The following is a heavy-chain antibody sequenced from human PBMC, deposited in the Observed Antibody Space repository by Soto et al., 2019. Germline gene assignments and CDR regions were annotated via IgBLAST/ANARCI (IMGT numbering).Heavy chain of an antibody. CDR3: ARVAY. Sequence: GGSLRLSCEASGFTFSRVSMNWARQVPGKGLEWVASISSGSSDTWYADSVKGRFIISRDNDQNSLFLQMNTLRPEDTAMYYCARVAYWGPGTQVTVSS. CDR2: ISSGSSDT. CDR1: GFTFSRVS. J-gene: IGHJ4*02. V-gene: IGHV3-21*01.